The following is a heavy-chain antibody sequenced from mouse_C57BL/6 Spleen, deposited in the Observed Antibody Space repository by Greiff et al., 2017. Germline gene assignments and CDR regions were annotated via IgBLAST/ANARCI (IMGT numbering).Heavy chain of an antibody. CDR2: IHPSDSDT. Sequence: VQLQQPGAELVKPGASVKVSCKASGYTFTSYWMHWVKQRPGQGLEWIGRIHPSDSDTNYNQKFKGKATLTVDKSSSTADMQLSSLTSEDSAVYYCAIPHGYYAMDYWGQGTSVTVSS. CDR1: GYTFTSYW. J-gene: IGHJ4*01. V-gene: IGHV1-74*01. CDR3: AIPHGYYAMDY.